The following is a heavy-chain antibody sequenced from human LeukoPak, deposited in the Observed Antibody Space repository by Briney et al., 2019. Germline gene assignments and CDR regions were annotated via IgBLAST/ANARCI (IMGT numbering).Heavy chain of an antibody. D-gene: IGHD3-22*01. CDR2: IYHSGST. Sequence: SETLSLTCTVSGYSISSGYYWGWIRQPPGKGLEWIGSIYHSGSTYYNPSLKSRATISVDTSKNQFSLKLSSVTAADTAVYYCASGGGYYDSSGYPSIDYWGQGTLVTVSS. CDR1: GYSISSGYY. J-gene: IGHJ4*02. CDR3: ASGGGYYDSSGYPSIDY. V-gene: IGHV4-38-2*02.